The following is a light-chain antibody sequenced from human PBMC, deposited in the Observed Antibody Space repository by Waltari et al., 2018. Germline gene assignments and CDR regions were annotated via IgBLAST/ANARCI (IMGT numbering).Light chain of an antibody. V-gene: IGLV2-23*02. CDR2: YVT. Sequence: QSALTQPASVSGSPGQSITLPRTGTPRNLGDYNLVSWVQHHPCKVPELVMYYVTKRPSGISVRFSGSKSGNTASLTISALQADDEADYYCCSYSTSGSWMFGGGTK. CDR1: PRNLGDYNL. J-gene: IGLJ3*02. CDR3: CSYSTSGSWM.